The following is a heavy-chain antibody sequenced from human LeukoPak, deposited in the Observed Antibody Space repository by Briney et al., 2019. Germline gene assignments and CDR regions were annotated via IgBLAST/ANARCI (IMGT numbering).Heavy chain of an antibody. CDR2: ISGSGYNT. J-gene: IGHJ5*02. CDR1: GVTFSSYS. D-gene: IGHD2-21*02. Sequence: GGSLRLSCAASGVTFSSYSMSWVRQAPGQGLEWVSTISGSGYNTFYADSVKGRFTISRDNSKSTLYLQLNSLRAEDTAVYWCARDQRLHWLGRWGQGTLVTVSS. V-gene: IGHV3-23*01. CDR3: ARDQRLHWLGR.